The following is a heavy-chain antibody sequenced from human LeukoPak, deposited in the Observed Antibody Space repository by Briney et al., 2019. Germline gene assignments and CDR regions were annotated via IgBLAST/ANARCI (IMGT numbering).Heavy chain of an antibody. J-gene: IGHJ3*02. CDR3: ARRRWGSRDAFDI. CDR2: INHSGST. CDR1: GGSFSGYY. V-gene: IGHV4-34*01. Sequence: PSETLSLTCAVYGGSFSGYYWSWVRHPPGKGLEWIGEINHSGSTNYNPSLKSRVTISVDTSKNQFSLKLSSVTAADTAVYYCARRRWGSRDAFDIWGQGTMVTVSS. D-gene: IGHD2-8*02.